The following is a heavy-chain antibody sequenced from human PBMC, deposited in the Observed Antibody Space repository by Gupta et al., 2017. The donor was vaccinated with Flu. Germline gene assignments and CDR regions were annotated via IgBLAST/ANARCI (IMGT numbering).Heavy chain of an antibody. CDR3: ARGNYGDLF. V-gene: IGHV3-33*01. D-gene: IGHD4-17*01. CDR1: GFTFSSYG. J-gene: IGHJ4*02. CDR2: IWYDGNNK. Sequence: QVQLVESGGGVVQPGRSLRLSCAASGFTFSSYGMHWVRQAPGKGLEWVAVIWYDGNNKYYADSVKGRFTISRDNSKNTLYLQMNSLRAEDTAVYYCARGNYGDLFWGQGTLVTASS.